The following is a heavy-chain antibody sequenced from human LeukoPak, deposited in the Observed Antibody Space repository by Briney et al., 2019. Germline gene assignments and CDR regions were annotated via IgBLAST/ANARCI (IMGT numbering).Heavy chain of an antibody. CDR2: IYPGDSDT. CDR3: ARQGGAAAGFHY. Sequence: GESLTLSCTGSGYSFTSYWIGWVRQMPGKGLEWMGIIYPGDSDTRYSPSFRGQVTISAVKSISAAYLQWSSLKASDTAMYYCARQGGAAAGFHYWGQGTLVTVSS. V-gene: IGHV5-51*01. CDR1: GYSFTSYW. D-gene: IGHD6-13*01. J-gene: IGHJ4*02.